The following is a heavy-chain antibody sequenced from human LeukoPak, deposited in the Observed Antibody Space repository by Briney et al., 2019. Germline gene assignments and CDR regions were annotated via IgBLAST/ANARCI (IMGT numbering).Heavy chain of an antibody. CDR3: ARRRRRLYYDSSGYAY. Sequence: GGSLRLSCAASGFTFSSYGMHWVRQAPGKGLEWVTVISYDGSNKYYADSVKGRFTISRDNSKNTLYLQMNSLRAEDTAVYYCARRRRRLYYDSSGYAYWGQGTLVTVSS. J-gene: IGHJ4*02. CDR1: GFTFSSYG. CDR2: ISYDGSNK. D-gene: IGHD3-22*01. V-gene: IGHV3-30*03.